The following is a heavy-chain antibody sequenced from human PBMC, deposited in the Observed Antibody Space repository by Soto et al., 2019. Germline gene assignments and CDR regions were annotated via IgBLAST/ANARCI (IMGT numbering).Heavy chain of an antibody. CDR1: GGSITSDW. D-gene: IGHD1-26*01. J-gene: IGHJ5*02. V-gene: IGHV4-59*01. CDR3: ARWDSNWLDP. CDR2: IYDGAYN. Sequence: GPGPVGTSETLSLTCSASGGSITSDWWSWIRQPPGKGLAWIGYIYDGAYNNYNPIFKSRFTISGDTSQNQFSLRLNSVTMADTAGDFSARWDSNWLDPGGKGVLVTVPS.